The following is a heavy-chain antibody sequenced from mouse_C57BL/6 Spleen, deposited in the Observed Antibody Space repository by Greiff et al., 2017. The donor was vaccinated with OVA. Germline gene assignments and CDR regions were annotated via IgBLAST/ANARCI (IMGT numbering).Heavy chain of an antibody. CDR2: IDPENGDT. Sequence: VQLQQSGAELVRPGASVKLSCTASGFNIKDDYMHWVKQRPEQGLEWIGWIDPENGDTEYASKFQGKATITADTSSNTAYLQRSSLTSEDTAVYYCTTKGHYYGSSYCDYWGQGTTLTVSS. CDR1: GFNIKDDY. D-gene: IGHD1-1*01. CDR3: TTKGHYYGSSYCDY. J-gene: IGHJ2*01. V-gene: IGHV14-4*01.